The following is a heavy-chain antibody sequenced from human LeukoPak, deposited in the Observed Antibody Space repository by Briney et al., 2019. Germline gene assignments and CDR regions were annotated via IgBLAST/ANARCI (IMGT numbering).Heavy chain of an antibody. D-gene: IGHD6-19*01. V-gene: IGHV4-59*12. J-gene: IGHJ4*02. CDR3: ARGPIAVAEFDY. CDR1: GGSISSYY. CDR2: IYYSGST. Sequence: SETLSLTCTVSGGSISSYYWSWIRQPPGNRLEWIGYIYYSGSTNYNPSLKSRVTISVDTSKNQFSLKLSSVTAADTAVYYCARGPIAVAEFDYWGQGTLVTVSS.